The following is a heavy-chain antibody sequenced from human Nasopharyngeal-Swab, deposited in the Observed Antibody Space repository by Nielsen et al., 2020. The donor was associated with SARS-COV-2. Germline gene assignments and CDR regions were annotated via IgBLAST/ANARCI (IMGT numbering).Heavy chain of an antibody. V-gene: IGHV5-51*01. CDR1: GYSFTSHW. Sequence: GESLKISCKGSGYSFTSHWIGWVRQMPGKGLEWMGIIYPGDSDTRYSPPFQGQVTISADKSISTAYLQWSSLKASDTAMYYCARPYCSSTSCPNWFDPWGQGTLVTVSS. CDR3: ARPYCSSTSCPNWFDP. CDR2: IYPGDSDT. J-gene: IGHJ5*02. D-gene: IGHD2-2*01.